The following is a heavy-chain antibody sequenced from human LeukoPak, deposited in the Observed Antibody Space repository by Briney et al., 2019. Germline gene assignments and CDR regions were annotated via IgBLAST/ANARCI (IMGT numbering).Heavy chain of an antibody. CDR1: GYTFTSYY. J-gene: IGHJ3*02. V-gene: IGHV1-46*01. D-gene: IGHD2-15*01. CDR2: INPSGGST. CDR3: ARVSDIVVVVAVATPLDAFDI. Sequence: GASVKVSCKASGYTFTSYYMHWVRQAPGQGLEWMGIINPSGGSTSYAQKFQGRVTMTRDMSTSTVYMELRSLRSDDTAVYYCARVSDIVVVVAVATPLDAFDIWGQGTMVTVSS.